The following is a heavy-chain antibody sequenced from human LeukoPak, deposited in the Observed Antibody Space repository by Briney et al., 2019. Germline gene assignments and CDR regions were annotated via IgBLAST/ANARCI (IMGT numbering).Heavy chain of an antibody. V-gene: IGHV3-20*04. CDR3: ARDRSTIMVRGDV. Sequence: GGSLRLSCAAPGFTFDDYGMNWVRQAPGKGLEWVSGINWNGGRTDYADSVEGRFIISRDNAKNSLYLQMNSLRAEDTGVYYCARDRSTIMVRGDVWGKGTTVTISS. CDR1: GFTFDDYG. CDR2: INWNGGRT. J-gene: IGHJ6*04. D-gene: IGHD3-10*01.